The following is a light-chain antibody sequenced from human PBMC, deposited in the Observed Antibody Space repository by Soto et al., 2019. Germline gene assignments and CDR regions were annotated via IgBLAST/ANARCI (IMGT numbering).Light chain of an antibody. Sequence: DIQMTHASSSLSASVVDRVTITCRASQSISSYLNWYQQKPGKAPKLLIYAASSLQSGVPSRFSGSGYGTEFTLTISSLQPDDFATYYCQHYNSYSEAFGQGTKVDIK. CDR1: QSISSY. J-gene: IGKJ1*01. CDR3: QHYNSYSEA. CDR2: AAS. V-gene: IGKV1-39*01.